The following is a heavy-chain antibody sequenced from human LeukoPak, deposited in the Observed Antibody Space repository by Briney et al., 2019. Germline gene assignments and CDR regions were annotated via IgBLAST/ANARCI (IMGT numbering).Heavy chain of an antibody. CDR2: INHSGST. D-gene: IGHD6-13*01. V-gene: IGHV4-34*01. CDR3: ASRLLYSRTLIDC. CDR1: GGSISSYY. J-gene: IGHJ4*02. Sequence: SETLSLTCTVSGGSISSYYWSWIRQPPGKGLEWIGEINHSGSTNYNPSLKSRVTISVDTSKNQFSLKLSSVTAADTAVYYCASRLLYSRTLIDCWGQGTLVTVSS.